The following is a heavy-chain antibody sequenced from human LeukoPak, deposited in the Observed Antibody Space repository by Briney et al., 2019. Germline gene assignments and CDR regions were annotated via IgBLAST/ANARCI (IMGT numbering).Heavy chain of an antibody. CDR3: AKGACGYVLTAPFDY. J-gene: IGHJ4*02. CDR1: GFTFDDYA. V-gene: IGHV3-9*01. CDR2: ISWNSGSI. D-gene: IGHD5-12*01. Sequence: GGSLRLSCAASGFTFDDYAMHWVRQAPGKGPEWVSGISWNSGSIGYADSVKGRFTISRDNAKNSLYLQMNSLRAEDTALYYCAKGACGYVLTAPFDYWGQGTLVTVSS.